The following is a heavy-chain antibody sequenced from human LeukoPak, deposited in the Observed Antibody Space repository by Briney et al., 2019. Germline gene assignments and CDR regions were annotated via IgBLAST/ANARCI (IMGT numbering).Heavy chain of an antibody. CDR1: VFTFRNYA. V-gene: IGHV3-23*01. D-gene: IGHD6-25*01. CDR2: IDGGCGRT. J-gene: IGHJ4*02. Sequence: GGSLRLSCAASVFTFRNYASRWVRQARWRGLEWVSVIDGGCGRTYYADSVKGRFTISRDNSKNPLYLQMNSLRAEDVAVYFCAKNSGYNWQYFFDYWGQGTMVTDSS. CDR3: AKNSGYNWQYFFDY.